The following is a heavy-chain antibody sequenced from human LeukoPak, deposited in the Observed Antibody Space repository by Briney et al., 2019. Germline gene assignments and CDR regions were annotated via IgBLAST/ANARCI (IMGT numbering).Heavy chain of an antibody. CDR2: IRSRTNSYAT. CDR1: GFTFSGSA. Sequence: GGSLKLSCAASGFTFSGSALHWVRQASGKRLEWVGRIRSRTNSYATVYAAWVKGRFTISREDSKNMAYLQMISLKTEDTAVYYCTELGVAAYWGQGTLVTVSS. J-gene: IGHJ4*02. V-gene: IGHV3-73*01. D-gene: IGHD6-19*01. CDR3: TELGVAAY.